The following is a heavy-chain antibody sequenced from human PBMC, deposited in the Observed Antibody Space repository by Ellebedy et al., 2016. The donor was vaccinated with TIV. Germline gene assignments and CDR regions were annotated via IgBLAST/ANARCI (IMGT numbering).Heavy chain of an antibody. V-gene: IGHV3-30-3*01. CDR3: AREAKGLLWFGELLSRGDDAFDI. CDR1: GFTFSSYA. D-gene: IGHD3-10*01. Sequence: GGSLRLSXAASGFTFSSYAMHWVRQAPGKGLEWVAVISYDGSNKYYADSVKGRFTISRDNSKNTLYLQMNSLRAEDTAVYYCAREAKGLLWFGELLSRGDDAFDIWGQGTMVTVSS. CDR2: ISYDGSNK. J-gene: IGHJ3*02.